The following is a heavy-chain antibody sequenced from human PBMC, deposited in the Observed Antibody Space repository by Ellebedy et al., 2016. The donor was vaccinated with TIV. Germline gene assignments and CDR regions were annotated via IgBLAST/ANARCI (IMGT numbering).Heavy chain of an antibody. D-gene: IGHD1-26*01. V-gene: IGHV4-59*01. J-gene: IGHJ4*02. CDR1: GGSISSYY. CDR3: ARVKGATTGRYYFDY. Sequence: GSLRLSCTVSGGSISSYYWSWIRQPPGKGLEWIGYIYYSGSTNYNPSLKSRVTISVDTSKNQFSLKLSSVTAADTAVYYCARVKGATTGRYYFDYWGQGTLVTVSS. CDR2: IYYSGST.